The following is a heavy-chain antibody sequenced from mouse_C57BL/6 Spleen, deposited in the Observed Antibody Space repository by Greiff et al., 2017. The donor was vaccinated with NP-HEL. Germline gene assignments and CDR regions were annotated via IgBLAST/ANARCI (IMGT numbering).Heavy chain of an antibody. CDR2: ISSGGDYI. J-gene: IGHJ3*01. V-gene: IGHV5-9-1*02. Sequence: EVKLVESGEGLVKPGGSLKLSCAASGFTFSSYAMSWVRQTPEKRLEWVAYISSGGDYIYYADTVKGRFTISRDNARNTLYLQMSSLKSEDTAMYYCTRERDGYYPFAYWGQGTLVTVSA. CDR1: GFTFSSYA. CDR3: TRERDGYYPFAY. D-gene: IGHD2-3*01.